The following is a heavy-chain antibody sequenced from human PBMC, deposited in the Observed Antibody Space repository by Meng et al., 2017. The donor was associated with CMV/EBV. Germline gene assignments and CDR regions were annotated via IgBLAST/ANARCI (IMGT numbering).Heavy chain of an antibody. J-gene: IGHJ6*02. D-gene: IGHD2-2*01. CDR3: ARDLGIVVVPADYYYGMDV. V-gene: IGHV1-2*02. CDR2: INPNSGGT. CDR1: GYTFTSYD. Sequence: ASVKVSCKASGYTFTSYDINWVRQAPGQGLEWMGWINPNSGGTNYAQKFQGRVTMTRDTSISTAYMELSRLRSDDTAVYYCARDLGIVVVPADYYYGMDVWGQGTTVTVSS.